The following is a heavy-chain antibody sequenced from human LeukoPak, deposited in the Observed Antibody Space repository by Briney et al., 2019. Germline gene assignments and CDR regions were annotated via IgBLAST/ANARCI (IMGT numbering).Heavy chain of an antibody. J-gene: IGHJ4*02. CDR3: ARRLR. CDR1: GGSFSGYY. CDR2: INHSGST. V-gene: IGHV4-34*01. Sequence: SETLSLTCAVYGGSFSGYYWSWIRQPPGKGLEWIGEINHSGSTNYNPSLRSRVTISVDTSKNQFSLKLSSVTAADTAVYYCARRLRWGQGTLVTVSS.